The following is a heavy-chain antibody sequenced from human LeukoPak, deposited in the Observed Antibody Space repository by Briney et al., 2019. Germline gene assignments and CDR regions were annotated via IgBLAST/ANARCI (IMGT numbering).Heavy chain of an antibody. CDR1: GFTFNHYG. CDR3: AKDERRGGPDDY. CDR2: ISGTGGST. Sequence: GGTLRLSCAASGFTFNHYGLSWVRQAPGKGLEWVSSISGTGGSTYYAESVKGRFTISRDNSKNTLFLQMNSLRAEDTAVYYCAKDERRGGPDDYWGQGTLVTVSS. D-gene: IGHD1-1*01. V-gene: IGHV3-23*01. J-gene: IGHJ4*02.